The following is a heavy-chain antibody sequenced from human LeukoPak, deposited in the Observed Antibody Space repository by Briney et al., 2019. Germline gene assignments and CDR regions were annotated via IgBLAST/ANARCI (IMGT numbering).Heavy chain of an antibody. Sequence: ASVKVSCKTSGFTFTGYFSHWLRQAPGQGPEWMGWINPKTGATKYAQKFEGRVTVTRDTSITTAYMELSGLTFDDTAVYYCATGVDILHAFDIWGQGTMVTVSS. CDR3: ATGVDILHAFDI. D-gene: IGHD3-3*01. J-gene: IGHJ3*02. CDR2: INPKTGAT. V-gene: IGHV1-2*02. CDR1: GFTFTGYF.